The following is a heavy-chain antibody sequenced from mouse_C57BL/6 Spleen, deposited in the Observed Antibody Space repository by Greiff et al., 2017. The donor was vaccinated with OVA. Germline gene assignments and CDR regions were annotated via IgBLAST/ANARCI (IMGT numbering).Heavy chain of an antibody. D-gene: IGHD1-1*01. V-gene: IGHV1-50*01. CDR1: GYTFTSYW. CDR2: IDPSDSYT. Sequence: QVQLQQSGAELVKPGASVKLSCKASGYTFTSYWMQWVKQRPGQGLEWIGEIDPSDSYTNYNQKFKGKATLTVDTSSSTAYMQLSSLTSEDSAVYYCARSEDYGSSYYFDYWGQGTTLTVSS. J-gene: IGHJ2*01. CDR3: ARSEDYGSSYYFDY.